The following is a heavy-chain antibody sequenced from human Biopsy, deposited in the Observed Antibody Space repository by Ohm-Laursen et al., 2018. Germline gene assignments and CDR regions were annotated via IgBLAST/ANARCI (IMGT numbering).Heavy chain of an antibody. CDR3: VRGWGGYNFDS. V-gene: IGHV3-23*01. J-gene: IGHJ4*01. CDR2: IDVLDYNT. CDR1: GFTFNTYG. D-gene: IGHD2-2*02. Sequence: SLRLSCSASGFTFNTYGMHWVRQAPGKGLEWVSHIDVLDYNTYYVDSVRGRFTISRDNSEEMVYLQINSLRADDTAVYYCVRGWGGYNFDSWGPGTLVTVSS.